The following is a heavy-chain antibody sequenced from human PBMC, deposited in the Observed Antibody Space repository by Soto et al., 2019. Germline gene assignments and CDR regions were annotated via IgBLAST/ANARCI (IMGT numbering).Heavy chain of an antibody. V-gene: IGHV4-39*02. D-gene: IGHD2-2*01. J-gene: IGHJ5*02. CDR3: ARDGYWSSTSCYWNWFDP. Sequence: SETLSLTCTVSGGSISSSSYYWGWIRQPPGKGLEWIGSIYYSGSTYYNPSLKSRVTISVDTSKNQFSLKLSSVTAADTAVYYCARDGYWSSTSCYWNWFDPWGQGTLVTVSS. CDR2: IYYSGST. CDR1: GGSISSSSYY.